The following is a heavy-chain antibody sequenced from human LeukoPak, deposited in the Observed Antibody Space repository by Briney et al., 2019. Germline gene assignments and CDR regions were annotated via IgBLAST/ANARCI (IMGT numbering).Heavy chain of an antibody. Sequence: SQTLSLTCNVSGASVSTRGFCLNWIRQPPGKGLEWIGYIYYSGSTNYNPSLKRRVAISEDTSGKQFSLRLGSVTAADTAVYFCARVGSGLNLYYFDYWGQGILVTVSS. CDR3: ARVGSGLNLYYFDY. V-gene: IGHV4-30-4*07. CDR1: GASVSTRGFC. J-gene: IGHJ4*02. D-gene: IGHD3-3*01. CDR2: IYYSGST.